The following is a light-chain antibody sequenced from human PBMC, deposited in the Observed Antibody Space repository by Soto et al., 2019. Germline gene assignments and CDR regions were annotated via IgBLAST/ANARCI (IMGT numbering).Light chain of an antibody. V-gene: IGKV3-20*01. Sequence: EIVLTQSPATLSLSPGDRATLSCRASQSVSSSYLAWYQQKPGQAPRLLIYGASSRATDIPDRFSGSGSGTDFTLTISSLEPEDFALYSRQHYDISAVTFGQGTKVDIK. CDR3: QHYDISAVT. J-gene: IGKJ1*01. CDR2: GAS. CDR1: QSVSSSY.